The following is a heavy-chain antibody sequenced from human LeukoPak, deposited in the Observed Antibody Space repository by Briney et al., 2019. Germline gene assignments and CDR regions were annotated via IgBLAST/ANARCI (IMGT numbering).Heavy chain of an antibody. CDR1: GYTFTSYA. CDR2: INPNSGGT. Sequence: ASVKVSCKASGYTFTSYAMNWVRQAPGQGLEWLGWINPNSGGTIYAQKFQGGVTMTRDTSISTIYMDLRSLRSDDTAIYYCARRSSTHAFDIWGQGTMLTVSP. D-gene: IGHD3-10*01. J-gene: IGHJ3*02. CDR3: ARRSSTHAFDI. V-gene: IGHV1-2*02.